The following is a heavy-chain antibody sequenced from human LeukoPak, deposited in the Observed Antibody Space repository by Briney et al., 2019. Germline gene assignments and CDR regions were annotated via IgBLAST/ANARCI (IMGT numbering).Heavy chain of an antibody. D-gene: IGHD6-25*01. CDR2: INLNSGGT. J-gene: IGHJ4*02. CDR3: ERSGGFDY. Sequence: GASVKVSCKASGYSFTGSYIHWVRQAPGQGLEWMGWINLNSGGTKYAQKFQGRVTMTGDTSINTAYMELSRLISDDTAVYYCERSGGFDYWGQGTLVTVSS. V-gene: IGHV1-2*02. CDR1: GYSFTGSY.